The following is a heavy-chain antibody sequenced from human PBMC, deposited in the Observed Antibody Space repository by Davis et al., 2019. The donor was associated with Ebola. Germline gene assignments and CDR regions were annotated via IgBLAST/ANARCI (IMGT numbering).Heavy chain of an antibody. V-gene: IGHV7-4-1*02. CDR1: GYTFTSYA. CDR3: ARRGSSSWYPYFDY. D-gene: IGHD6-13*01. Sequence: ASVKVSCKDSGYTFTSYAMNWVRQAPGQGLEWMGWINTNTGNPTYAQGFTGRFVFSLDTSVSTAYLQISSLKAEDTAVYYCARRGSSSWYPYFDYWGQGTLVTVSS. CDR2: INTNTGNP. J-gene: IGHJ4*02.